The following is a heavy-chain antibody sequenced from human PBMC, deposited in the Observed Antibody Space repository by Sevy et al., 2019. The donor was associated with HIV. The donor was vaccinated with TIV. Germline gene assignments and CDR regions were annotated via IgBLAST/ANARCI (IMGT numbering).Heavy chain of an antibody. V-gene: IGHV3-30*03. CDR3: AINWYYYDSSGYAPVDY. CDR1: GFTFSSYG. Sequence: GGSLRLSCAASGFTFSSYGMHWVRQAPGKGLEWVAVISYNGSNKYYADSVKGRFTISRDNSKNTPYLQMNSLRAEDTAVYYCAINWYYYDSSGYAPVDYWGQGTLVTVSS. CDR2: ISYNGSNK. J-gene: IGHJ4*02. D-gene: IGHD3-22*01.